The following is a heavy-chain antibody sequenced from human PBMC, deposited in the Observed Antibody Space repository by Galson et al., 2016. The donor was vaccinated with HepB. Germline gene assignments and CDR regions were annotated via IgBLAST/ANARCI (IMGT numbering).Heavy chain of an antibody. D-gene: IGHD2-2*01. CDR1: GFTFRNYW. CDR2: INSDGSRT. Sequence: SLRLSCAVSGFTFRNYWMHWVRQAPGKGLVWVSHINSDGSRTNYTDSVRGRFTISRDNAKNTLYLQLNSLRVEDTAVYYCARGWMPNLKFGVRGQGTTVNVSS. CDR3: ARGWMPNLKFGV. V-gene: IGHV3-74*01. J-gene: IGHJ6*02.